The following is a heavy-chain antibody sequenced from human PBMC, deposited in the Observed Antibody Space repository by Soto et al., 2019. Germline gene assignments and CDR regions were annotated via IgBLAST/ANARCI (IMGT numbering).Heavy chain of an antibody. CDR2: IYHSGST. D-gene: IGHD6-13*01. CDR1: GYSISSGYY. J-gene: IGHJ6*02. Sequence: SETLSLTCAVSGYSISSGYYWGWIRQPPGKGLECIGSIYHSGSTYYNPSLKSRVTISVDTAKNHFSLKLTSVTAPDTAVYGFVGLAAEGPPPYYYYDMKGWGQATTVT. V-gene: IGHV4-38-2*01. CDR3: VGLAAEGPPPYYYYDMKG.